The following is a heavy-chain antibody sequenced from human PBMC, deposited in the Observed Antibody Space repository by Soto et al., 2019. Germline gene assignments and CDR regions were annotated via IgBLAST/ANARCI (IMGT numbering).Heavy chain of an antibody. D-gene: IGHD3-16*02. V-gene: IGHV3-30*18. CDR3: AKALGELSPESYDY. CDR2: NSYDGSNK. J-gene: IGHJ4*02. CDR1: GFSFSSFG. Sequence: PGGSLRLSGAASGFSFSSFGMHWVRQAPGKGLEWVAFNSYDGSNKYYADSVKGRFTISRDSSEKTLYLQMNSLRPEDTAVYYCAKALGELSPESYDYWGQGTLVTVSS.